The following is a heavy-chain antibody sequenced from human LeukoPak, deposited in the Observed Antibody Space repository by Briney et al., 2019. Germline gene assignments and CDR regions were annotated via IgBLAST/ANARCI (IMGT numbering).Heavy chain of an antibody. Sequence: PSETLSLTCAVYGGSFSGYYWSWIRQPPGKGLEWIWDINRSERAVYNTSLKSRVIISVDTSKNQFSLKVNSVTAADTAVYYCARHKIVITMLGVHKWFDPWGQGTLVAVSS. D-gene: IGHD3-3*01. CDR1: GGSFSGYY. CDR3: ARHKIVITMLGVHKWFDP. CDR2: INRSERA. J-gene: IGHJ5*02. V-gene: IGHV4-34*01.